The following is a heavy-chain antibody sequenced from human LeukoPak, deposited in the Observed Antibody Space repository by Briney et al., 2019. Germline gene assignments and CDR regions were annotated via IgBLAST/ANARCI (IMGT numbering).Heavy chain of an antibody. D-gene: IGHD2-21*01. Sequence: AASVKVSCKASGYTFTSYYMHWVRQAPGQGLEWMGIINPSGGSTSYAQKFQGRVTITADKSTSTAYMELSSLRSEDTAVYYCASTPVVGTVPHGDPYGMDVWGQGTTVTVSS. CDR1: GYTFTSYY. V-gene: IGHV1-46*01. CDR3: ASTPVVGTVPHGDPYGMDV. CDR2: INPSGGST. J-gene: IGHJ6*02.